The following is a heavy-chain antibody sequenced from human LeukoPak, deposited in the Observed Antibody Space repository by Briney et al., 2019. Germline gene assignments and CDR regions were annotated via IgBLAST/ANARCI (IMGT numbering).Heavy chain of an antibody. Sequence: SGGSLRLSCAPSGFTFYDYPMHWVRHAPGKPLRGFSGISWNSGSIGYADSVKGRFTISRDNAKNSLYLQMNSLRVEDTAVYHCARGLASSNWPHWFDPWGQGTLVSVSS. CDR1: GFTFYDYP. D-gene: IGHD6-13*01. CDR2: ISWNSGSI. V-gene: IGHV3-9*01. J-gene: IGHJ5*02. CDR3: ARGLASSNWPHWFDP.